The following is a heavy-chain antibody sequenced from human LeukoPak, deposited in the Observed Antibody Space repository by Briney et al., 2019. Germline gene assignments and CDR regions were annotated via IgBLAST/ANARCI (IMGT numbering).Heavy chain of an antibody. Sequence: PRGSLTLAWSPSGLTFNSYAMHWVRPAAGKGRAYVSAISSNGGSTYYADSVQGRFTISRDNSNNTLDLQMSSLRAEDTAVYYCVKDLGQVWLVSYFNYWGQGTLVTVSS. CDR2: ISSNGGST. CDR3: VKDLGQVWLVSYFNY. J-gene: IGHJ4*02. D-gene: IGHD6-19*01. CDR1: GLTFNSYA. V-gene: IGHV3-64D*06.